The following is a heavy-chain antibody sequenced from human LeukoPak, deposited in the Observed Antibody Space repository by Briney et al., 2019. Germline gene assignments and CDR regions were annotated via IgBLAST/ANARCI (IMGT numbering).Heavy chain of an antibody. CDR1: GFTVSSNY. CDR3: AKDSAGRDYYDSSGYYSPFDY. Sequence: GGSLRLSCAASGFTVSSNYMSWVRQAPGKGLEWVSVIYSGGSTYYADSVKGRFTISRDNSKNTLYLQMNSLRAEDTAVYYCAKDSAGRDYYDSSGYYSPFDYWGQGTLVTVSS. CDR2: IYSGGST. D-gene: IGHD3-22*01. V-gene: IGHV3-53*01. J-gene: IGHJ4*02.